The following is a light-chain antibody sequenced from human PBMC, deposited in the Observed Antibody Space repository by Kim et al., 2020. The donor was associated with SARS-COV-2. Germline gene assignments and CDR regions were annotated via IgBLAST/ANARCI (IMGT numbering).Light chain of an antibody. Sequence: NHVYWYQQFPGLAPTILIYRSTQRPSGVPDRFSASKSGTSASLAISGLRSEDEADYYCVAWDDASNDRLFGGGTQLTVL. CDR2: RST. CDR1: NH. V-gene: IGLV1-47*01. CDR3: VAWDDASNDRL. J-gene: IGLJ2*01.